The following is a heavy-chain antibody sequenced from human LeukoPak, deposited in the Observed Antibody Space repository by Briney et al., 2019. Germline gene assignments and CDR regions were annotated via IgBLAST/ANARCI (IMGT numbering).Heavy chain of an antibody. D-gene: IGHD6-13*01. V-gene: IGHV3-7*01. J-gene: IGHJ6*03. CDR3: ASYSSSWASGYYYYYMDV. CDR2: IKQDESEK. CDR1: GFTFTRYW. Sequence: GGSLRLSCAASGFTFTRYWMSWVRQAPGKGLEWVANIKQDESEKHYVDSVKGRFTISRDNAKNSLYLQMNSLRAEDTAVYYCASYSSSWASGYYYYYMDVWGKGTTVTVSS.